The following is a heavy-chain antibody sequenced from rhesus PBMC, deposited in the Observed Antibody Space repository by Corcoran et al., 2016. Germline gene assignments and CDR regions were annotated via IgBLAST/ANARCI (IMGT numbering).Heavy chain of an antibody. CDR3: ASHPEDCSRGICYWNFEF. CDR2: VYGSGGST. V-gene: IGHV4-93*01. D-gene: IGHD2-39*01. Sequence: QVQLQESGPAVVKPSETLSLTCAVPGGSIISRNWWSWIRQYPGKGTEWIGGVYGSGGSTEYNPSLKSRVTFLKDASKNQFSLKLNFVTAADTAVYYCASHPEDCSRGICYWNFEFWGQGALVTVSS. CDR1: GGSIISRNW. J-gene: IGHJ1*01.